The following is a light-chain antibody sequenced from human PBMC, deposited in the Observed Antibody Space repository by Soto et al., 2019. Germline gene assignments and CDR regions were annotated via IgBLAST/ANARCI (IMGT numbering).Light chain of an antibody. V-gene: IGKV1-5*01. CDR2: DAS. Sequence: DIQMTQSPSTLSASVGDRVTITCRASQNINRWLAWYQQKPGKAPKLLIYDASSLESGVPSRFSGSGSGTEFTLTISSLHPDDFATYYCQQYDNCWTFGQGTKVDTK. CDR3: QQYDNCWT. CDR1: QNINRW. J-gene: IGKJ1*01.